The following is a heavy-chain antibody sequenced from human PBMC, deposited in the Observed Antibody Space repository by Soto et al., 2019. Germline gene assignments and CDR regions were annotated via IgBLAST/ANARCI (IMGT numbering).Heavy chain of an antibody. D-gene: IGHD6-13*01. Sequence: QLQLQGSGPGLVRPSETLSLTCTVSGDSISSSSYYWGWIRQPPGKGLEWIGTIYYSGTTYYNPSLMSRVTISVDTSKNQFSLKLSSVTAADTAVYYCARQRGLATPFEYWGQGTLVTVSS. V-gene: IGHV4-39*01. CDR3: ARQRGLATPFEY. CDR1: GDSISSSSYY. CDR2: IYYSGTT. J-gene: IGHJ4*02.